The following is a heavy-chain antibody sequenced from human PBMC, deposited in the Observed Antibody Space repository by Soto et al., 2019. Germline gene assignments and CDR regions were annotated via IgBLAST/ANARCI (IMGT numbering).Heavy chain of an antibody. Sequence: SLTCTVSGGSISSSSYYWGWIRQPPGKGLEWIGSIYYSGSTYYNPSLKSRVTISVDTSKNQFSLKLSSVTAADTAVYYCARHYSTMVRGVIQPFDIWGQGTMVTVSS. V-gene: IGHV4-39*01. CDR1: GGSISSSSYY. J-gene: IGHJ3*02. CDR3: ARHYSTMVRGVIQPFDI. CDR2: IYYSGST. D-gene: IGHD3-10*01.